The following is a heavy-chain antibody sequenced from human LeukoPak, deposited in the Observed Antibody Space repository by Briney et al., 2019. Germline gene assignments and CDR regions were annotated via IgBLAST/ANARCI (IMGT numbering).Heavy chain of an antibody. CDR2: IWYDGSNK. V-gene: IGHV3-33*01. Sequence: GRSLRLSCAASGFTFSSYGMHWVRQAPGKGLEWVAVIWYDGSNKYYADSVKGRFTISRDNSKNTLYLQMNNLRAEDTAVYYCARDLLVRGVIGGYWGQGTLVTVSS. CDR1: GFTFSSYG. D-gene: IGHD3-10*01. J-gene: IGHJ4*02. CDR3: ARDLLVRGVIGGY.